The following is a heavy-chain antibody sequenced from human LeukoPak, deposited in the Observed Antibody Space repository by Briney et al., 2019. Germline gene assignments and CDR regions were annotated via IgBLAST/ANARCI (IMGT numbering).Heavy chain of an antibody. Sequence: ASVKVSCKASGYTFTGYYMHWVRQAPGQGLEWMGWINPNSGGTNYAQEFQGRVTMTRDTSISTAYMELSRLRSDDTAVYYCARDLVYYGSGRPDAFDIWGQGTMVTVSS. CDR3: ARDLVYYGSGRPDAFDI. V-gene: IGHV1-2*02. D-gene: IGHD3-10*01. J-gene: IGHJ3*02. CDR2: INPNSGGT. CDR1: GYTFTGYY.